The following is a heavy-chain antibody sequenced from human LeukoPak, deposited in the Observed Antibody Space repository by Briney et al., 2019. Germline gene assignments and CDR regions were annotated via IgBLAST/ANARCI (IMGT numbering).Heavy chain of an antibody. CDR2: ISPDGSVT. V-gene: IGHV3-74*01. D-gene: IGHD5-18*01. CDR1: GFVVGGNY. Sequence: GGSLRLSCAASGFVVGGNYMSWVRQAPGKGLVWVSRISPDGSVTNYADSVKGRFTISRDNTKNTLYLQMSSPRAEDMAVYYCARGSRGSIYGNFDYWGLGTLVTVSS. J-gene: IGHJ4*02. CDR3: ARGSRGSIYGNFDY.